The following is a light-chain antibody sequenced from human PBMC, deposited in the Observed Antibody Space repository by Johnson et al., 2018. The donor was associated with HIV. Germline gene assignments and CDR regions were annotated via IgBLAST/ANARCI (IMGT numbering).Light chain of an antibody. CDR1: SSNFGNNY. CDR2: QNT. Sequence: QSVLTQPPSVSAAPGQKVTISCSTNSSNFGNNYVSWYQQLPGTAPKLLIYQNTWRPSWIPDRFSGSTSGASATLAITGLQTGDEADYYCGTWDNSLKAEVFGTGTKVTVL. V-gene: IGLV1-51*02. J-gene: IGLJ1*01. CDR3: GTWDNSLKAEV.